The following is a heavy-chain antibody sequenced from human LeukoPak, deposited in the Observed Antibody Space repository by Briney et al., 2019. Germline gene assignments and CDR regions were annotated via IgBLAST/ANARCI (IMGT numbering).Heavy chain of an antibody. CDR1: GFTFSSYS. V-gene: IGHV3-48*01. D-gene: IGHD3-10*01. CDR3: ARDGWFGDYNWFDP. CDR2: ISSASNTI. J-gene: IGHJ5*02. Sequence: GGSLRLSCAASGFTFSSYSMNWVRQAPRKGLEWLSYISSASNTIYYADSVKGRFTISRDNAKNSLYLQMNSLRAEDTAVYYCARDGWFGDYNWFDPWGQGTLVTASS.